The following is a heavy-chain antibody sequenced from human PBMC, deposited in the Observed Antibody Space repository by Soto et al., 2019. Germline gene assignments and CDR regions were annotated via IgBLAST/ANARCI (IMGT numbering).Heavy chain of an antibody. D-gene: IGHD2-2*01. J-gene: IGHJ4*02. CDR3: AREGHCSSTGCPGDY. CDR2: INHNGIT. CDR1: GGSFSGYY. V-gene: IGHV4-34*01. Sequence: QVQLQQWGAGLLKPSETLSLTCAVYGGSFSGYYWSWIRQPPGKGLEWIGEINHNGITNYNPSLQSRVTISVDTSKNQFSLNLSSVTAADTAVYYCAREGHCSSTGCPGDYWGQGTLVTVSS.